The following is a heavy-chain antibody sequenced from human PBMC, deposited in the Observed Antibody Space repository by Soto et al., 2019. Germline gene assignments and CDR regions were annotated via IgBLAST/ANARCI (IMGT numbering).Heavy chain of an antibody. CDR1: GFTFSSYW. D-gene: IGHD6-19*01. CDR2: INSDGSST. Sequence: PVGSLRLSCAASGFTFSSYWMHWVRQAPGKGLVWVSRINSDGSSTSYADSVKGRFTISRDNAKNTLYLQMNSLRAEDTAVYYCARDMVAVAGLSRLGYYYYGMDVWGQGTTVTVSS. CDR3: ARDMVAVAGLSRLGYYYYGMDV. V-gene: IGHV3-74*01. J-gene: IGHJ6*02.